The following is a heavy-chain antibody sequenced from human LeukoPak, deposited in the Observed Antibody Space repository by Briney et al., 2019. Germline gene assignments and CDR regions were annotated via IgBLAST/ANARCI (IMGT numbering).Heavy chain of an antibody. CDR1: GYTFTGYY. J-gene: IGHJ3*02. V-gene: IGHV1-69*02. Sequence: SVKVSCKASGYTFTGYYMHWVRQAPGQGLEWMGRIIPILGIANYAQKFQGRVTITADKSTSTAYMELSSLRSEDTAVYYCLSGRHDAFDIWGQGTMVTVSS. CDR2: IIPILGIA. CDR3: LSGRHDAFDI. D-gene: IGHD5-12*01.